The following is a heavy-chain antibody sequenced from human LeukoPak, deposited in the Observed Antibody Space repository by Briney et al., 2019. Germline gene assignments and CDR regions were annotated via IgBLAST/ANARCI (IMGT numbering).Heavy chain of an antibody. CDR2: MYTSGNT. Sequence: PSYTLSLACTVSGDSISTYYWSWIRQPDGKGLEWIGRMYTSGNTNYNPSLKSRVTMSVDTSKNHFSLKLSSLTAADTAVYYCARARESYYFDYWGQGTLVTVSS. V-gene: IGHV4-4*07. D-gene: IGHD3-10*01. J-gene: IGHJ4*02. CDR1: GDSISTYY. CDR3: ARARESYYFDY.